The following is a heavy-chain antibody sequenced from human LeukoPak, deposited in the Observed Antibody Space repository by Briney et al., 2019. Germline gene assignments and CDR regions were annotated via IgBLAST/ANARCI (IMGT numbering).Heavy chain of an antibody. Sequence: PAETLSLTGTVSGYSISSGYYWGWIRQPPGKGLEWIGSIYHSGSTYYNPSLKSRVTISVDTSKNQFSLKLSSVTAADTAVYYCARHPITMVRGVIKPNWFDPWGQGTLVTVSS. CDR3: ARHPITMVRGVIKPNWFDP. J-gene: IGHJ5*02. CDR2: IYHSGST. D-gene: IGHD3-10*01. CDR1: GYSISSGYY. V-gene: IGHV4-38-2*02.